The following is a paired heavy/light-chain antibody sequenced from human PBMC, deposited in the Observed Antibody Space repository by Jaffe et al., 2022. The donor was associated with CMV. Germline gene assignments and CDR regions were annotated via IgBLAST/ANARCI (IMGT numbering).Light chain of an antibody. CDR3: QQYYSFPIT. V-gene: IGKV1D-8*01. J-gene: IGKJ5*01. CDR2: AAS. CDR1: QGISSY. Sequence: VIWMTQSPSLLSASTGDRVTISCRMSQGISSYLAWYQQKPGKAPELLIYAASTLQSGVPSRFSGSGSGTDFTLTISCLQSEDFATYYCQQYYSFPITFGQGTRLEIK.
Heavy chain of an antibody. D-gene: IGHD5-18*01. V-gene: IGHV3-33*08. CDR3: ARRYVTTDTAHRGHYYYYYMDV. J-gene: IGHJ6*03. CDR1: GFTFSSYG. Sequence: QVQLVESGGGVVQPGRSLRLSCAASGFTFSSYGMHWVRQAPGKGLEWVAVIWYDGSNKYYADSVKGRFTISRDNSKNTLYLQMNSLRAEDTAVYYCARRYVTTDTAHRGHYYYYYMDVWGKGTTVTVSS. CDR2: IWYDGSNK.